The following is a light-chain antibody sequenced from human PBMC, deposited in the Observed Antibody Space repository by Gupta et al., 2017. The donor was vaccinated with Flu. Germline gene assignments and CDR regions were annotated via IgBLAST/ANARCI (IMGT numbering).Light chain of an antibody. CDR1: QNINTW. J-gene: IGKJ2*01. CDR3: QQYKRYPYT. V-gene: IGKV1-5*03. Sequence: ITCRASQNINTWLAWYQQKLGNAPRPLLYKASSLGSGVPSRFSGSGSGTEFTLTINNLQPDDFETFYCQQYKRYPYTFGQGTKLEI. CDR2: KAS.